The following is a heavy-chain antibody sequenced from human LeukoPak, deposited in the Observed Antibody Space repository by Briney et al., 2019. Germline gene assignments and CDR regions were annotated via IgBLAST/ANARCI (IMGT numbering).Heavy chain of an antibody. V-gene: IGHV3-21*01. D-gene: IGHD3-22*01. Sequence: PGGSLRLSCAASGFTFSSYSMNWVRQAPGKGLEWVSSISSSSSYIYYAASAKGRFTISRDNAKNSVYLQMNSLKPEDQAVYYCSRVITYYYYSCGYSLFHHWGQGTLVPVFS. CDR3: SRVITYYYYSCGYSLFHH. J-gene: IGHJ1*01. CDR1: GFTFSSYS. CDR2: ISSSSSYI.